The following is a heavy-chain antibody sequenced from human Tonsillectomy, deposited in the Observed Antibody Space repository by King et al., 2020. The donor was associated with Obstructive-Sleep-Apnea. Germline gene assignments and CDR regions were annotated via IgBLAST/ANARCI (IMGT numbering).Heavy chain of an antibody. CDR1: GFTFSSYS. D-gene: IGHD2-21*02. CDR3: ASKGPNCGSDCQSGHHYYYAMDV. CDR2: VSGSGMST. Sequence: VQLVESGGGLVRPGGSLRLSCATSGFTFSSYSMNWVRQAPGKGLEWVSTVSGSGMSTYYADSVKGRFTVSRDHSKVYLQMSSLRAADTAIYYCASKGPNCGSDCQSGHHYYYAMDVWGPGTTVTVSS. J-gene: IGHJ6*02. V-gene: IGHV3-23*04.